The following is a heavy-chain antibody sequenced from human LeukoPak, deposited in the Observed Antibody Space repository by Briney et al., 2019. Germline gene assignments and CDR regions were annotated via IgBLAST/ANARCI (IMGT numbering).Heavy chain of an antibody. CDR2: LYHSGSS. CDR1: GGSINSSDYY. CDR3: ARRQWLLQKYYFDS. V-gene: IGHV4-39*01. Sequence: PSETLSLTCTVPGGSINSSDYYWGWIRQPPGKGLEWIVSLYHSGSSYFNPFLKSRVTISVDTSKNQFSLRLTSVTAADTAVYYCARRQWLLQKYYFDSWGQGTLVTVSS. D-gene: IGHD6-19*01. J-gene: IGHJ4*02.